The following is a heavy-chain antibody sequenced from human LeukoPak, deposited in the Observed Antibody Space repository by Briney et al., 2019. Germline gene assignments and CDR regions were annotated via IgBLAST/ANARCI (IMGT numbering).Heavy chain of an antibody. CDR1: GCSISSGYY. J-gene: IGHJ4*02. CDR2: FYHSGST. Sequence: PSETLSLTCTVSGCSISSGYYWGWIRQPPGKGLEWIGSFYHSGSTYYNPSLKSRVTISIDTSKNQFSLKLSSVTAADTAVYYCARDYCSGGSCLDYWGQGTLVTVSS. CDR3: ARDYCSGGSCLDY. V-gene: IGHV4-38-2*02. D-gene: IGHD2-15*01.